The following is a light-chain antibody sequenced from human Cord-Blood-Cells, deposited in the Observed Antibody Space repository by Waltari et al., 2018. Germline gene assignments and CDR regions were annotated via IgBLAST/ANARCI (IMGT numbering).Light chain of an antibody. CDR3: SPYTSSSTWV. J-gene: IGLJ3*02. CDR1: RSDVGGYNY. V-gene: IGLV2-14*01. Sequence: QSALTQPASVSGSPGQSVTISCTGTRSDVGGYNYVFWYQQHPGKAPKLRIYDVSNRPSGVSNGFSGSKSGNTAALTISGLQAEDEADYYCSPYTSSSTWVFGGWTKLTVL. CDR2: DVS.